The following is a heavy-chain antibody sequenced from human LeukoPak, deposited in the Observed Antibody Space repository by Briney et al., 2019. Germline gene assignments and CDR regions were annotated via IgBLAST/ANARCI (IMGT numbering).Heavy chain of an antibody. CDR1: GFTFSNYA. D-gene: IGHD1-1*01. CDR2: IGSSGVTT. Sequence: GGSLRLSCAASGFTFSNYAMSWVRQAPGKGLEWVSTIGSSGVTTNYADSVKGRFTISRDNSRNTLYLQMNSLRAEDTAVYYCAKSGWNLSSDYWGQGTLVTVSS. CDR3: AKSGWNLSSDY. J-gene: IGHJ4*02. V-gene: IGHV3-23*01.